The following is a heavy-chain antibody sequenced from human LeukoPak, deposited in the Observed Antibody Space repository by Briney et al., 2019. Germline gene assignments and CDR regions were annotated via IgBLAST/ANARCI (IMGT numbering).Heavy chain of an antibody. CDR2: ISYDGSNK. CDR3: AKDANIVGATGPHYYYGMDV. J-gene: IGHJ6*02. CDR1: GFTFSSYG. Sequence: SGGSLRLSCAASGFTFSSYGMHWVRQAPGKGLEWVAVISYDGSNKYYADSVKGRFTISRDNSKNTLYLQMNSLRAEDTAVYYCAKDANIVGATGPHYYYGMDVWGQGTTVTVSS. V-gene: IGHV3-30*18. D-gene: IGHD1-26*01.